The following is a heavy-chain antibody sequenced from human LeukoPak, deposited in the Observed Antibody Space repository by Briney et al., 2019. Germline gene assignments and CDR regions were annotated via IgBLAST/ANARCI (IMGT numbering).Heavy chain of an antibody. V-gene: IGHV1-58*01. J-gene: IGHJ3*02. Sequence: VAPVKVSCKASGFTFTSSAVQWVRQARGQRLEWIGWIVVGSGNTNYAQKFQERVTITRDMSTSTAYMELSSLRSEDTAVYYCAAPVVGNAFDIWGQGTMVTVSS. CDR3: AAPVVGNAFDI. CDR2: IVVGSGNT. D-gene: IGHD2-15*01. CDR1: GFTFTSSA.